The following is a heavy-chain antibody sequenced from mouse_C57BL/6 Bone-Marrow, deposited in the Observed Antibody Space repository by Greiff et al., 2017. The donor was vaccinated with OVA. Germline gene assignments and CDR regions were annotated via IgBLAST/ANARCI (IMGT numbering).Heavy chain of an antibody. J-gene: IGHJ3*01. CDR2: IDPSDSYT. Sequence: VQLQQPGAELVRPGTSVKLSCKASGYTFTSYWMHWVKQRPGQGLEWIGVIDPSDSYTNYNQKFKGKATLTVDTSSSTAYMQLSSLTSEDSAVYYCARGWFAYWGQGTLVTVSA. V-gene: IGHV1-59*01. CDR1: GYTFTSYW. CDR3: ARGWFAY.